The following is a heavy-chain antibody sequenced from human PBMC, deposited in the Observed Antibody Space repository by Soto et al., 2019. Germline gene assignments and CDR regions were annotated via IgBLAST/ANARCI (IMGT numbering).Heavy chain of an antibody. CDR2: INWNGGNK. CDR3: VKDIAGGGGGQNLQNSYFFAMDV. D-gene: IGHD2-21*01. V-gene: IGHV3-9*01. CDR1: GFSFETYA. Sequence: EEQLVESGGGLVQPGRSLRISCAASGFSFETYAMHWVRQVPGQGLEWVSGINWNGGNKVYADSVKGRFTISRDNAKNSLYLQMNSLRPEETAFYYFVKDIAGGGGGQNLQNSYFFAMDVWGQGTTVTVSS. J-gene: IGHJ6*02.